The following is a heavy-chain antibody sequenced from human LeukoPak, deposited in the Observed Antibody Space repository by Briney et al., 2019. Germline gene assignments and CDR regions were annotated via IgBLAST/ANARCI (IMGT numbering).Heavy chain of an antibody. CDR1: GFTVSNNY. J-gene: IGHJ4*02. CDR3: ARAPGPYCSSTSCYSLDY. Sequence: PVGSLRLSCAASGFTVSNNYMSWVRQAPGKGLEWVSVIYSGGSTYYADSVKGRFTISRDNSKNTLYLQMNSLSTEDTAVYYCARAPGPYCSSTSCYSLDYWGQGTLVTVSS. V-gene: IGHV3-66*02. D-gene: IGHD2-2*02. CDR2: IYSGGST.